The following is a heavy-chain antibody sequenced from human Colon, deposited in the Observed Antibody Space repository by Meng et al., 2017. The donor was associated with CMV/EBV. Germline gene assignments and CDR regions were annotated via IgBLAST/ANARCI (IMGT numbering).Heavy chain of an antibody. V-gene: IGHV4-59*01. CDR1: GGSISTYY. CDR3: ARSGGASPRRTYFDY. D-gene: IGHD3-16*01. CDR2: VYYSGNT. J-gene: IGHJ4*02. Sequence: SETLSLTCFVSGGSISTYYWSWIRQPPGKGLEWIGYVYYSGNTKYNPSLKSRVIVSLDTSKNQFSLKLSSVTAADTAMYYCARSGGASPRRTYFDYWGQGTLVTVSS.